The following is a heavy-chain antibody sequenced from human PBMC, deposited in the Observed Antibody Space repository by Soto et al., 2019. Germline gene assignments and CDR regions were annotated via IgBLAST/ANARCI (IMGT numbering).Heavy chain of an antibody. J-gene: IGHJ4*02. CDR2: ISYDGSNK. Sequence: QVQLVESGGGVVQPGRSLRLSCVASGFTFSSYGMHWVRQAPGKGLEWVAVISYDGSNKYYADSVKGRFTISRDNSKNTLYLQMNSLRAEDTAVYYCAIIAALEDFDYWGQGTLVTVSS. V-gene: IGHV3-30*03. D-gene: IGHD6-13*01. CDR1: GFTFSSYG. CDR3: AIIAALEDFDY.